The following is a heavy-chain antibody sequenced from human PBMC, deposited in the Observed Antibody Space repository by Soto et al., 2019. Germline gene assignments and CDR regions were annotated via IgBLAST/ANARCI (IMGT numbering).Heavy chain of an antibody. CDR3: ARAEDDYGDQDHFDF. D-gene: IGHD4-17*01. CDR1: GFAFSSYA. V-gene: IGHV3-23*01. Sequence: EVQLLESGGGLVKPGGSLRLSCAASGFAFSSYAMSWVRQAPGKGLGWVSGIGGSGYSTHYADSVRGRFIISRDNSKNTMYLQMNSLRVEDTAIYYCARAEDDYGDQDHFDFWGQGTLVTVSS. CDR2: IGGSGYST. J-gene: IGHJ4*02.